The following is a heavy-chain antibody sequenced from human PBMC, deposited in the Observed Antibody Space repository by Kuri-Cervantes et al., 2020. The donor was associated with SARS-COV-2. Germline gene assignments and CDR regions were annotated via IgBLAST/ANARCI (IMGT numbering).Heavy chain of an antibody. Sequence: SETLSLTCTVSGGSISSSSYYWGWIRQPPGKGLEWIGSIYYSGSTYYNPSLKSRVIMSVDTSKKQFSLKLSSVTAADTAVYYCARHSDYSSTLLRFLDPQWGFDPWGQGTLVTVSS. CDR2: IYYSGST. CDR3: ARHSDYSSTLLRFLDPQWGFDP. CDR1: GGSISSSSYY. J-gene: IGHJ5*02. V-gene: IGHV4-39*01. D-gene: IGHD3-3*01.